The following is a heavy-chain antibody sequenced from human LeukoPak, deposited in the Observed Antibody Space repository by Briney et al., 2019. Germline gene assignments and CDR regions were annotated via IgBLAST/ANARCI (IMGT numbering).Heavy chain of an antibody. Sequence: GGSLRLSCAASGFTFSSYSMNWVRRAPGKGLEWVSSISSSSSYIYYADSVKGRFTISRDNAKNSLYLQMNSLRAEDTAVYYCARDFSPRIAVAGHPFSNWGQGTLVTVYS. CDR3: ARDFSPRIAVAGHPFSN. V-gene: IGHV3-21*01. CDR1: GFTFSSYS. CDR2: ISSSSSYI. D-gene: IGHD6-19*01. J-gene: IGHJ4*02.